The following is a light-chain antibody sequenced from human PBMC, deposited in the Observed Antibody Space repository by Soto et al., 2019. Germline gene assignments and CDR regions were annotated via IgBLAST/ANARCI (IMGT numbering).Light chain of an antibody. Sequence: DIQMTQSPSALSASVGDRVTITCRASQTISNYLNWYQQKPGKAPKPLIYAESSLQSGVPSRFSGSGSGTDFTLTISNLQPEDFATYYCQQSYGSPPYTFGQGTKTGDQT. CDR1: QTISNY. J-gene: IGKJ2*01. CDR2: AES. V-gene: IGKV1-39*01. CDR3: QQSYGSPPYT.